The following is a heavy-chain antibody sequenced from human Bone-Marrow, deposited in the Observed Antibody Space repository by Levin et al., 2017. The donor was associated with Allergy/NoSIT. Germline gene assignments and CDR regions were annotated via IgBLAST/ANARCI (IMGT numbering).Heavy chain of an antibody. D-gene: IGHD1-26*01. Sequence: GGSLRLSCAASGFTFNSNWMNWVRQAPGKGLEWVANINTDGSAKYYVDSVKGRFTISRDNAKNSLYLQMNSLRAEDTAMYYCARPTPGNYWHFDHWGRGALVTVSS. CDR1: GFTFNSNW. V-gene: IGHV3-7*04. CDR2: INTDGSAK. J-gene: IGHJ2*01. CDR3: ARPTPGNYWHFDH.